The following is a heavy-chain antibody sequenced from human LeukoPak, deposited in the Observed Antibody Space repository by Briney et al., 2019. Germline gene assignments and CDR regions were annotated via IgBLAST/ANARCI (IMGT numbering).Heavy chain of an antibody. D-gene: IGHD2-2*01. CDR2: ISYDGSNK. Sequence: PGRSLRLSCAASGFTFSSNAMHWVRQAPGKGLEWVAVISYDGSNKYYADSVKGRFTISRDNSKNTLYLQMNSLRAEDTAVYYGAGAIVVVPAASLDYWGQGTLVTVSS. CDR3: AGAIVVVPAASLDY. CDR1: GFTFSSNA. J-gene: IGHJ4*02. V-gene: IGHV3-30-3*01.